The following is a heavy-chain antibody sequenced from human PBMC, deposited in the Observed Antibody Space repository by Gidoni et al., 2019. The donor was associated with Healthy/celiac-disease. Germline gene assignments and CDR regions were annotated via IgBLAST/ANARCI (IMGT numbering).Heavy chain of an antibody. V-gene: IGHV1-69*17. CDR1: GGTFSRYA. J-gene: IGHJ6*02. CDR3: ARGGDYGSYYYYGMDV. Sequence: QVQLVQSGAEVKKPGSSVKVSCKASGGTFSRYAISWVRQAPGQGLEWMGGIIPIFGIANYAQKFQGRVTITADKSTSTAYMELSSLRSEDTAVYYCARGGDYGSYYYYGMDVWGQGTTVTVPS. CDR2: IIPIFGIA. D-gene: IGHD4-17*01.